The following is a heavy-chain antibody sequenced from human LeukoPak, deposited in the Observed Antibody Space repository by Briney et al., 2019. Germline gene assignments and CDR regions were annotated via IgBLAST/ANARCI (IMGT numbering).Heavy chain of an antibody. Sequence: SETLSLTCAVYGGSFSGYYWSWIRQPPGKGLEWIGEISHSGSTNYNPSLKSRVTISVDTSKNQFSLKLSSVTAADTAVYYCARGTGADWGQGTLVTVSS. CDR2: ISHSGST. V-gene: IGHV4-34*01. J-gene: IGHJ4*02. D-gene: IGHD1-14*01. CDR1: GGSFSGYY. CDR3: ARGTGAD.